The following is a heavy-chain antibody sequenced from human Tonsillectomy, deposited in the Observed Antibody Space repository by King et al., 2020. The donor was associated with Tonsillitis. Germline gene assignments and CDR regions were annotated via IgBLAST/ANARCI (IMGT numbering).Heavy chain of an antibody. D-gene: IGHD3-10*01. CDR2: IYYSGST. CDR3: ARGKVAPGGRFDY. CDR1: GGSISSYY. J-gene: IGHJ4*02. V-gene: IGHV4-59*01. Sequence: VQLQQSGPGLVKPSETLSLTCTVSGGSISSYYWSWIRQPPGKGLEWIGYIYYSGSTNYNPSLKSRVTMSVDMPKNQFSLKLSSVTAADTAVYYCARGKVAPGGRFDYWGQGTLVTVSS.